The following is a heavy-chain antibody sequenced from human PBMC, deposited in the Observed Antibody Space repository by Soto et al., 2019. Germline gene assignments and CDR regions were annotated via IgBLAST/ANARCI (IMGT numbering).Heavy chain of an antibody. Sequence: QAQLVQSGAELKRPGASVKVSCKASGYTFTGHYIHWVRQAPGQGPEWMGWINPNSGATKFGQKCQDWVTLPRDTSISAVYMALTRLTADDTAVYFCARAGYAFCNPEGCPHYYGMDVWGQGTTVVVS. J-gene: IGHJ6*02. V-gene: IGHV1-2*04. CDR3: ARAGYAFCNPEGCPHYYGMDV. D-gene: IGHD2-15*01. CDR2: INPNSGAT. CDR1: GYTFTGHY.